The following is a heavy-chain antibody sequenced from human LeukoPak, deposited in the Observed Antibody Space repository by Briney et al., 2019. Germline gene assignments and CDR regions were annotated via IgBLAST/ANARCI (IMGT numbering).Heavy chain of an antibody. CDR2: ISGSGGST. CDR3: AKAYVPSMIVVVITPFFDY. Sequence: GGSLRLSCAASGFTFSSYAMSWVRQAPGKGLEWVSAISGSGGSTYYADSVKGRFTISRDNSKNTLYLQMNSLRAEDTAVYYCAKAYVPSMIVVVITPFFDYWGQGTLVTVSS. V-gene: IGHV3-23*01. J-gene: IGHJ4*02. CDR1: GFTFSSYA. D-gene: IGHD3-22*01.